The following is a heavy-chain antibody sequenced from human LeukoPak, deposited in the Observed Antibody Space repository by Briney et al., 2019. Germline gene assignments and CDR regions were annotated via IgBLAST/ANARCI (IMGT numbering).Heavy chain of an antibody. CDR1: GGTFTSSG. V-gene: IGHV1-69*01. Sequence: GSSVKVSCKASGGTFTSSGISWVRQAPGQGLEWMGGIISLFGAAHYIQKFQGRLTITADESTSTAYMELSSQTSEDTAVYYCTRDPSVDYDLLAHWFDPWGQGTLVTVSS. CDR2: IISLFGAA. D-gene: IGHD3-9*01. CDR3: TRDPSVDYDLLAHWFDP. J-gene: IGHJ5*02.